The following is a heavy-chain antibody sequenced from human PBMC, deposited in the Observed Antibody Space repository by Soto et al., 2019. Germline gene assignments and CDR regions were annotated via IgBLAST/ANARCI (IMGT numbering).Heavy chain of an antibody. D-gene: IGHD3-3*01. CDR1: GGSISSYY. CDR3: ASLTVDYDFWSGHIWDYGMDV. V-gene: IGHV4-4*07. CDR2: IYTSGST. J-gene: IGHJ6*02. Sequence: NPSETLSLTCTVSGGSISSYYWSWIRQPAGKGLEWIGRIYTSGSTNYNPSLKSRVTMSVDTSKNQFSLKLSSVTAADTAVYYCASLTVDYDFWSGHIWDYGMDVWGQGTTVTVSS.